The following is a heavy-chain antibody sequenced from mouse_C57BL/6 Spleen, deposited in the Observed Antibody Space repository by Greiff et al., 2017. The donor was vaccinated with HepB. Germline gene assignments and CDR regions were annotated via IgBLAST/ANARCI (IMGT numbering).Heavy chain of an antibody. Sequence: VKLVESGPGLVQPSQSLSITCTVSGFSLTSYGVHWVRQSPGKGLEWLGVIWSGGSTDYNAAFISRLSISKDNSKSHVFFKMNSLQADDTAIYYCARKLRYLYWYFDVWGTGTTVTVSS. CDR2: IWSGGST. D-gene: IGHD1-1*01. V-gene: IGHV2-2*01. J-gene: IGHJ1*03. CDR3: ARKLRYLYWYFDV. CDR1: GFSLTSYG.